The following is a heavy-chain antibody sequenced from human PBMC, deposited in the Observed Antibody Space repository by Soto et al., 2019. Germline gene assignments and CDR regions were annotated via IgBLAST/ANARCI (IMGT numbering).Heavy chain of an antibody. CDR2: IRSKAYGETT. CDR3: ARDGVSSTEYTWNYGTYFDY. CDR1: GFTFGDYA. J-gene: IGHJ4*02. V-gene: IGHV3-49*01. Sequence: GGSLRLSCTGSGFTFGDYAVSWFRQAPGKGLECVGFIRSKAYGETTDYAASVKGRFTISRDSTKQTLYLQMNSLRPDDTAMYYCARDGVSSTEYTWNYGTYFDYWGQGALVTVSS. D-gene: IGHD1-7*01.